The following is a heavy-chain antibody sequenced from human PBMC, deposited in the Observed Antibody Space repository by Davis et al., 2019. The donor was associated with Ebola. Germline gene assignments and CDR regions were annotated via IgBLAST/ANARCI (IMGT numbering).Heavy chain of an antibody. CDR1: GGSISSGGYY. D-gene: IGHD1-14*01. J-gene: IGHJ3*02. V-gene: IGHV4-31*03. CDR3: ARVAVYRRAFDI. CDR2: IYYSGST. Sequence: PSETLSLTCTVSGGSISSGGYYWSWIRQHPGKGLEWIGYIYYSGSTYYNPSLKSRVTISVDTSKNQFSLKLSSVTAADTAVYYCARVAVYRRAFDIWGQGTMVTVSS.